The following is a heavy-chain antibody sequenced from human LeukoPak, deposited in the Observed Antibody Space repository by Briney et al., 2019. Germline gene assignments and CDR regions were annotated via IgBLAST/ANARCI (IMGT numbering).Heavy chain of an antibody. Sequence: ASVKVSCKASGYTFSGYYIHWVRQAPGQGLEWMGWINPNTGGTKYAQRFQDRATMTRDTSISTAYMEVSRLRYDDTAVYYCARPLRVTMIRGAAFRASSDFDPWGQGTLVTVSS. CDR1: GYTFSGYY. J-gene: IGHJ5*02. D-gene: IGHD3-10*01. CDR3: ARPLRVTMIRGAAFRASSDFDP. V-gene: IGHV1-2*02. CDR2: INPNTGGT.